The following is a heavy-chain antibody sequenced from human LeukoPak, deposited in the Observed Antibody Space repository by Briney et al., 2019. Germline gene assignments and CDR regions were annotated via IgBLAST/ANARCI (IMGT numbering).Heavy chain of an antibody. CDR3: AKDSGSYPQASDY. J-gene: IGHJ4*02. CDR1: GFTFDDYA. V-gene: IGHV3-23*01. Sequence: PGRSLRLSCAASGFTFDDYAMHWVRQAPGKGLEWVSGISGSGGSTYYADSVKGRFTISRDNSKNTLYLQMNSLRAEDTAVYYCAKDSGSYPQASDYWGQGTLVTVSS. D-gene: IGHD1-26*01. CDR2: ISGSGGST.